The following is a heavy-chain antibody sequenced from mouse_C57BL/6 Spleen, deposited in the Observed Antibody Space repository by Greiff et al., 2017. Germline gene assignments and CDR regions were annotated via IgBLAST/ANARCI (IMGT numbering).Heavy chain of an antibody. D-gene: IGHD2-3*01. Sequence: QVQLKQPGAELVRPGSSVKLSCKASGYTFTSYWMHWVKQRPIQGLEWIGNIDPSDSETHYNQKFKDKATLTVDKSSSTAYMQLSSLTSEDSAVYYCARSDDGYYEGWFAYWGQGTLVTVSA. CDR2: IDPSDSET. CDR3: ARSDDGYYEGWFAY. CDR1: GYTFTSYW. V-gene: IGHV1-52*01. J-gene: IGHJ3*01.